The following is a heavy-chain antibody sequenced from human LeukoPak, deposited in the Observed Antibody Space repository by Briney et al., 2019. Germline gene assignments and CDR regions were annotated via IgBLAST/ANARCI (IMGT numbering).Heavy chain of an antibody. D-gene: IGHD1-26*01. CDR1: GFTFDDYG. J-gene: IGHJ6*03. Sequence: PGESLRLSCAASGFTFDDYGMSWVRQAPGKGLEWVSGINWNGGSTGYVDSVKGRFTISRDNAKNSLYLQMNSLRAEDTALYYCARASGSYDPYYYYYMDVWGKGTTVTVSS. V-gene: IGHV3-20*04. CDR3: ARASGSYDPYYYYYMDV. CDR2: INWNGGST.